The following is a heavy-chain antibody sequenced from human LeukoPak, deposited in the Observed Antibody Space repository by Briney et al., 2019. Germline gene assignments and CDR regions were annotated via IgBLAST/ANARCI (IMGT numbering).Heavy chain of an antibody. CDR2: IRYDGSNK. V-gene: IGHV3-30*02. J-gene: IGHJ4*02. CDR1: GFTFSSYG. D-gene: IGHD4-17*01. Sequence: PGGSLRLSCAASGFTFSSYGMHWVRQAPGKGLEWVAFIRYDGSNKYYADSVKGRFTISRDNSKNTLYLQMNSLRAEDTAVYYCARGATTVTTLADYWGQGTLVTVSS. CDR3: ARGATTVTTLADY.